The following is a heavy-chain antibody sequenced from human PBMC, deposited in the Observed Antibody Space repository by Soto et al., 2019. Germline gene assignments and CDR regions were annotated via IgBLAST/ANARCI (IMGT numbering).Heavy chain of an antibody. CDR1: GGSISSYY. J-gene: IGHJ4*02. D-gene: IGHD1-26*01. CDR2: IYYSGGT. CDR3: ARRYGGNLDY. Sequence: QVQLQESGPGLVKPSETLSLTCTVSGGSISSYYWSWIRQPPGKGLEWIGYIYYSGGTNYNPSLKSRVTISVGSSKNHFSLKLSSVTAAATAVYYCARRYGGNLDYWGQGTLVTVSS. V-gene: IGHV4-59*08.